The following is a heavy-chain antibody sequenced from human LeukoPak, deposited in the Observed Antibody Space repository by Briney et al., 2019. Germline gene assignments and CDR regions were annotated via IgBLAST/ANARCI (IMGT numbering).Heavy chain of an antibody. CDR1: GLTFSSYE. V-gene: IGHV3-48*03. D-gene: IGHD3-10*02. Sequence: GGSLRLACAASGLTFSSYEMDWVRQAPEKGLEWVSYISSSGSTIYYADSVKGRFTISRDNAKNSLYLQMNSLRAEDTAVYYCAELGITMIGGVWGKGTTVTISS. CDR2: ISSSGSTI. J-gene: IGHJ6*04. CDR3: AELGITMIGGV.